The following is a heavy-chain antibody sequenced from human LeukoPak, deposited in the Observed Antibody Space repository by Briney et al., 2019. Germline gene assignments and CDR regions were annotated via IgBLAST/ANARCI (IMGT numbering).Heavy chain of an antibody. CDR2: INPSGGST. CDR1: GYTFTSYY. CDR3: ARDFAQYYDFWSGHDNWFDP. J-gene: IGHJ5*02. Sequence: GASVNVSCKASGYTFTSYYMHWVRQAPGQGLEWMGIINPSGGSTSYAQKFQGRVTMTRDTSTSTVYMELSSLRSEDTAVYYCARDFAQYYDFWSGHDNWFDPWGQGTLVTVSS. V-gene: IGHV1-46*01. D-gene: IGHD3-3*01.